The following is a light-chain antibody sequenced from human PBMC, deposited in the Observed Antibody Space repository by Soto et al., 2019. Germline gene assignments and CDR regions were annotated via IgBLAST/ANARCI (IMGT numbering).Light chain of an antibody. J-gene: IGKJ1*01. V-gene: IGKV3-20*01. CDR3: QQYHNWPPGT. CDR2: GAS. Sequence: EIVLTQSPGTLSLSPGERATLSCRASQSVSDNYLAWYQQKPGQAPRLLIYGASSRATGIPDRFSGSGSGTDFTLTISRLEPEDFAVYYSQQYHNWPPGTFGQGTKVEIK. CDR1: QSVSDNY.